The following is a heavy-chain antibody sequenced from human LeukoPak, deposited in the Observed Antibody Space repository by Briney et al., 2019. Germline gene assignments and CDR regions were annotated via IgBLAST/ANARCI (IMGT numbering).Heavy chain of an antibody. CDR3: ARPTSIIPAANIYYYFYGVDV. V-gene: IGHV1-46*01. D-gene: IGHD2-2*01. CDR2: VNPSGGIT. J-gene: IGHJ6*02. CDR1: GYTFTSYY. Sequence: ASVKVSCKASGYTFTSYYMHWVRPAPGQGRTWMGIVNPSGGITTYAQKFQGRVTMTRDTSTSTVYMELSSLRSEDTAVYYCARPTSIIPAANIYYYFYGVDVWGQGTTVTVSS.